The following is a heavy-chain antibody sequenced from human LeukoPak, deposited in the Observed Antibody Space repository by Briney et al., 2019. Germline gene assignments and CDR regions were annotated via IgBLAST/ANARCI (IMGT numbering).Heavy chain of an antibody. D-gene: IGHD2-8*01. CDR2: IIPIFGTA. CDR1: GYTFTNYG. CDR3: ARGAPCTNGVCYGNFDY. V-gene: IGHV1-69*06. Sequence: GASAKVSCKASGYTFTNYGISWVRQAPGQGLEWMGGIIPIFGTANYAQKFQGRVTITADKSTSTAYMELSSLRSEDTAVYYCARGAPCTNGVCYGNFDYWGQGTLVTVSS. J-gene: IGHJ4*02.